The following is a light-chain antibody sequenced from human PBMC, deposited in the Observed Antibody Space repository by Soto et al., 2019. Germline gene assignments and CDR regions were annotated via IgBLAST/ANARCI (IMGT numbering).Light chain of an antibody. CDR3: HQYDSIPRT. CDR1: QCVLYSSINKNY. V-gene: IGKV4-1*01. CDR2: WAS. J-gene: IGKJ1*01. Sequence: IVMTQSPDSLAVSLGERATINCKSSQCVLYSSINKNYLAWYQQKPGQPPKLLIYWASTRESGVPDRFSGSGSGTDFTLTISSLQAEDVAFYYCHQYDSIPRTFDQGTKVEIK.